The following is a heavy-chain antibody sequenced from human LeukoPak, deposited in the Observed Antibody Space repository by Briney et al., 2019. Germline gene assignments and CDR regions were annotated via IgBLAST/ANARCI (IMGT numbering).Heavy chain of an antibody. CDR2: INTRTWNP. V-gene: IGHV7-4-1*02. J-gene: IGHJ4*02. Sequence: ASVTVSCKGSGYTFSNYVINWVRQAPGQGLEWMGWINTRTWNPTYAQGLTGRFVFSLDTSVSTAYLQISSLRAEDTAVYYCARDQDFRRGLYRRDFDSWGQGTLVTVSS. CDR3: ARDQDFRRGLYRRDFDS. D-gene: IGHD3-3*01. CDR1: GYTFSNYV.